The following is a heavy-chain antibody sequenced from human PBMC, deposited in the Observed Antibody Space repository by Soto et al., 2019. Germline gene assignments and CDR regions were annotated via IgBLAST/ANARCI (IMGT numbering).Heavy chain of an antibody. V-gene: IGHV3-7*01. CDR2: IKPDGSEQ. J-gene: IGHJ6*02. CDR3: ARGNWNYYYGFDV. Sequence: LRLSCAASEITFDTYYMTCVRQSPVKGPEWVANIKPDGSEQYYVDSVKGRFTISRDNANNSLYLQMNSLRAEDTAVYFCARGNWNYYYGFDVWGQGTTVTVSS. CDR1: EITFDTYY. D-gene: IGHD1-20*01.